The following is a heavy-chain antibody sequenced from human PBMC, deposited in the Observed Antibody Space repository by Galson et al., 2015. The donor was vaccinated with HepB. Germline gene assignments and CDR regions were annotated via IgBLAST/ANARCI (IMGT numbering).Heavy chain of an antibody. CDR1: GYTFTSYY. CDR3: ASLYYYDSSGYYAFDI. V-gene: IGHV1-46*01. Sequence: SVKVSCKASGYTFTSYYMHWVRQAPGQGLEWMGIINPSGGSTSYAQKFQGRVTMTRDTSTSTVYMELSSLRSEDTAVYYCASLYYYDSSGYYAFDIWGQGTMVTVSS. J-gene: IGHJ3*02. D-gene: IGHD3-22*01. CDR2: INPSGGST.